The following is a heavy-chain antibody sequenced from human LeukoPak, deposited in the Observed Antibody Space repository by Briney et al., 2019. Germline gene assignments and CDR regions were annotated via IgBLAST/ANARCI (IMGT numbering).Heavy chain of an antibody. Sequence: PSETLSLTCAVYGGSFSGYYWSWIRQPPGKGLEWIGEINHSGSTNYNPSLKSRVTISVDTSKNQFSLKLSSVTAADTAVYYCASDAGGNSGIAFDIWGQGTMVTVSS. CDR1: GGSFSGYY. J-gene: IGHJ3*02. CDR3: ASDAGGNSGIAFDI. V-gene: IGHV4-34*01. CDR2: INHSGST. D-gene: IGHD4-23*01.